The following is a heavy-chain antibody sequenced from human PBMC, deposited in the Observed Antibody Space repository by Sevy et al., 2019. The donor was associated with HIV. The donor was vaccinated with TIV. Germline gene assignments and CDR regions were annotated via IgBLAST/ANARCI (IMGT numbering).Heavy chain of an antibody. CDR2: VYYGGST. D-gene: IGHD4-4*01. CDR3: ARGRGTTVTTTLNCYDAMDV. Sequence: SETLSLTCTVSGGSVRSDNYYWSWIRQPPGKGLEWIGYVYYGGSTNYSPSLKSRVTISIDTSKNLFSLKLSSVTAADTAVYYCARGRGTTVTTTLNCYDAMDVWGQGTTVTVSS. V-gene: IGHV4-61*01. CDR1: GGSVRSDNYY. J-gene: IGHJ6*02.